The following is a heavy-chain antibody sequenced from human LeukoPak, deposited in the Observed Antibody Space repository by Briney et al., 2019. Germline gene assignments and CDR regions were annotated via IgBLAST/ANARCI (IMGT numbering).Heavy chain of an antibody. J-gene: IGHJ5*02. D-gene: IGHD3-16*01. Sequence: SETLSLTCTVSGGSISSYYWSWIRQPPGKGLEWIGYIYYSGSTNYNPSLKSRVTISADTSKNQFSLKLSSVTAADTAVYYCARGRLGGWFDPWGQGTLVTVSS. CDR2: IYYSGST. CDR3: ARGRLGGWFDP. V-gene: IGHV4-59*12. CDR1: GGSISSYY.